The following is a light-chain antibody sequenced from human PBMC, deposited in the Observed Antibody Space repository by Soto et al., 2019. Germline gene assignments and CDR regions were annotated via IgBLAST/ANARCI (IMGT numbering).Light chain of an antibody. CDR3: QTWGSGIYWV. Sequence: QSVLTQSPSASASLGASVKLTCTLSSGHGSYAIAWHQQQPEKGPRYLMKLNSDGSHSKGDGIPDRFSGSSSGAERYLTISSLQSEDEADYYCQTWGSGIYWVFGGGTKLTVL. V-gene: IGLV4-69*01. CDR1: SGHGSYA. CDR2: LNSDGSH. J-gene: IGLJ3*02.